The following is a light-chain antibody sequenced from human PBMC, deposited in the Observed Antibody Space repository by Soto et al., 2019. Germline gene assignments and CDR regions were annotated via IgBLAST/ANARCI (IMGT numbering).Light chain of an antibody. CDR1: QDIRNE. V-gene: IGKV1-6*01. CDR3: RQDHSFPYT. Sequence: AIQMTQSPASLSASVGDRVAITCRASQDIRNELGWYQQKPGKAPKLLIYGASNLQSGIPSGFSGSGSGTDSTLTISSLQPEDSATYYCRQDHSFPYTFGQGTKLEIK. CDR2: GAS. J-gene: IGKJ2*01.